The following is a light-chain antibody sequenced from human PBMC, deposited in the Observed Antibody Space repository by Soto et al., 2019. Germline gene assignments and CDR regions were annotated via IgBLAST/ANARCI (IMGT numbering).Light chain of an antibody. Sequence: EIVLTQSPGTLSLSSGGRATLSCRASQSVSSNNLAWYQQKPGQAPRLLIYGASGRATSIPDRFSGRGSGTDFTLTISRLEPEDFAVYYCQVFDGSVWTFGQGTKVDI. CDR3: QVFDGSVWT. CDR1: QSVSSNN. V-gene: IGKV3-20*01. CDR2: GAS. J-gene: IGKJ1*01.